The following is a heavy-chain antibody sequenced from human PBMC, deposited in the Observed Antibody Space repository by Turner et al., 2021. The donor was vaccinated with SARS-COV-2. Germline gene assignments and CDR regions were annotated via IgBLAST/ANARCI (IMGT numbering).Heavy chain of an antibody. Sequence: EVQLVQSGAEVKKPGESLRISCKGSGYSFTSYWISWVRQMPGKGLEWMGRIDPSDSYTNYSPSFQGHVTISADKSISTAYQQWSSLKASDTAMYYCARSFGYCSSTSCLLNWFDPWGQGTLVTVSS. CDR1: GYSFTSYW. CDR3: ARSFGYCSSTSCLLNWFDP. V-gene: IGHV5-10-1*01. CDR2: IDPSDSYT. J-gene: IGHJ5*02. D-gene: IGHD2-2*01.